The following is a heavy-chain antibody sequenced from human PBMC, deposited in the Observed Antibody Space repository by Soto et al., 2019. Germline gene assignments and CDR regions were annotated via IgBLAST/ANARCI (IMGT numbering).Heavy chain of an antibody. V-gene: IGHV3-11*01. J-gene: IGHJ4*02. D-gene: IGHD3-3*01. CDR3: ARDFGHGYYLDY. CDR1: GFTFSDYY. CDR2: ISSSGSTI. Sequence: PGGSLRLSCAASGFTFSDYYTSWIRQAPGKGLEWVSYISSSGSTIYYADSVKGRFTISRDNAKNSLYLQMNSPRAEDTAVYFCARDFGHGYYLDYWGRGTLVTVSS.